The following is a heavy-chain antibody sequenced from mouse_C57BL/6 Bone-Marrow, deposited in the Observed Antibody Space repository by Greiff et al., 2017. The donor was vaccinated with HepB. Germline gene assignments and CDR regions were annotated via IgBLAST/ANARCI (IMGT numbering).Heavy chain of an antibody. J-gene: IGHJ4*01. V-gene: IGHV3-3*01. D-gene: IGHD2-1*01. CDR1: GFSINSDCY. CDR2: TFYSGIT. Sequence: VQLKESGPSLVRPSQTLSLTCTVTGFSINSDCYWIWIRQFPGNKLEYIGYTFYSGITYYNPSLESRTYITRDTSKNQFSLKLSSVTTEDTATYYCARGPIYYGNYVGAMDYWGQGTSVTVSS. CDR3: ARGPIYYGNYVGAMDY.